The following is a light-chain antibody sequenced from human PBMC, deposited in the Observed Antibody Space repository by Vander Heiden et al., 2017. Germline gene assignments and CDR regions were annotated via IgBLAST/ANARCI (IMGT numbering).Light chain of an antibody. CDR1: SSNIGASYD. J-gene: IGLJ2*01. V-gene: IGLV1-40*01. CDR2: GNS. CDR3: QSYDSSLGGSRV. Sequence: QSVLTQPPSASGAPGQRVTIPFTGSSSNIGASYDVHWYQQLPGAPPTLLIYGNSNRPSGVPDRFSGSKSGTSATLAITGLQADDEADYYCQSYDSSLGGSRVFGGGTKLTVL.